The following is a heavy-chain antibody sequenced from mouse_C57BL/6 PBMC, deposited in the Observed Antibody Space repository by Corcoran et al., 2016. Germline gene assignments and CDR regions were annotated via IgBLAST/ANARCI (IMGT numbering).Heavy chain of an antibody. V-gene: IGHV1-66*01. D-gene: IGHD2-5*01. J-gene: IGHJ2*01. CDR2: IYPGSGNT. Sequence: FQLQQSGPELVKPGASVKISCKASGYSFTSYYIHWVKQRPGQGLEWIGWIYPGSGNTKYNEKFKGKATLTADTSSSTAYMQLSSLTSEDSAVYYCARGSNSPYYWGQGTTLTVSS. CDR1: GYSFTSYY. CDR3: ARGSNSPYY.